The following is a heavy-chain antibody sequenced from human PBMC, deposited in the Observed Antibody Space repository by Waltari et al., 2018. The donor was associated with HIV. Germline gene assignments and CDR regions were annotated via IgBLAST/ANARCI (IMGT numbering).Heavy chain of an antibody. CDR1: GGSISNYY. D-gene: IGHD3-3*01. CDR3: ARGIYGDISGDMDV. J-gene: IGHJ6*02. V-gene: IGHV4-59*01. Sequence: QVQLQESGPGLVKPSETLSLTCTVSGGSISNYYWSWIRQPPGKGLEWIGYMYYSGSTNYHPSLKSRVTISVDTSKNQFSLKLSSVTAADTAVYYCARGIYGDISGDMDVWGQGTTVTVSS. CDR2: MYYSGST.